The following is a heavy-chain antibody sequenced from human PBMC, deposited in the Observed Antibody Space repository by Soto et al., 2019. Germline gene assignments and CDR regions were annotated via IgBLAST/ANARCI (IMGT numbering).Heavy chain of an antibody. V-gene: IGHV3-23*01. CDR1: RFTFRNYG. D-gene: IGHD3-10*01. CDR3: AKRYGSGSYRDFNSYYGMDI. CDR2: ISPTGEQR. Sequence: EVYLLESGGGTVQPGGSLRLSCAASRFTFRNYGMSWVRQGPGKGLEWVSGISPTGEQRFYVDSMKGRFFISRDNSQNTLSLEMSNLRADDTAVYYCAKRYGSGSYRDFNSYYGMDIWGQGTSVTVS. J-gene: IGHJ6*02.